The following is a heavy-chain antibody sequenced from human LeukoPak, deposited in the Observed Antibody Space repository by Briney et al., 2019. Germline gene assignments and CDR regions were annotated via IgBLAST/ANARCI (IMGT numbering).Heavy chain of an antibody. D-gene: IGHD3-10*01. Sequence: SETLSLTCTVSGGSISSYYWSWIRQPAGKGLEWIGRIYSSGSTTYNPSLKSRVTMSVDTSKNQFSLKVTSVTAADTAVYYCARSDGYGLVGIWGQGTMVTVSS. CDR3: ARSDGYGLVGI. V-gene: IGHV4-4*07. CDR1: GGSISSYY. CDR2: IYSSGST. J-gene: IGHJ3*02.